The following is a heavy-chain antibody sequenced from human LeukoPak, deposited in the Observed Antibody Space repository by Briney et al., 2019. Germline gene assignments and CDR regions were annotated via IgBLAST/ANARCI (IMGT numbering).Heavy chain of an antibody. D-gene: IGHD3-3*01. CDR3: ARVRFLEWLLIDY. J-gene: IGHJ4*02. CDR1: GGTFSSYA. V-gene: IGHV1-69*13. Sequence: SVKVSCKASGGTFSSYAISWARQAPGQGLEWMGGIIPIFGTANYAQKFQGRVTITADESTSTAYMELSSLRSEDTAVYYCARVRFLEWLLIDYWGQGTLVTVSS. CDR2: IIPIFGTA.